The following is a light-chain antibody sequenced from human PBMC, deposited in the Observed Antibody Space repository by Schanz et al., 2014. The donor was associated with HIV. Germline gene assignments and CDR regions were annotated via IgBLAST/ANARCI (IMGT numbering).Light chain of an antibody. CDR1: SSDIGNYNL. CDR2: EVR. V-gene: IGLV2-14*02. Sequence: QSALTQPASVSGSPGQSITISCTGASSDIGNYNLVSWFQHHPGEAPKIVIFEVRQRPSGVPNRFSGSKSGNTASLTVSGLQADDEADYYCSSFAGNNKLLFGGGTKLTVL. CDR3: SSFAGNNKLL. J-gene: IGLJ2*01.